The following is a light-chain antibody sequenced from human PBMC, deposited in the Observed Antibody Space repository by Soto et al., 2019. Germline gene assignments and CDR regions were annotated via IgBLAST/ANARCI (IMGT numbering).Light chain of an antibody. CDR1: QSVSTS. CDR2: SAS. Sequence: EVVMTQSPVTLSVFPGERVTLSCRASQSVSTSLGWYQQKPGQAPRLLIYSASTRATGIPARFSGSGSGTEFTLTISSLESEGFAVYYCQQYINGYTFGQGTKLEIK. CDR3: QQYINGYT. V-gene: IGKV3-15*01. J-gene: IGKJ2*01.